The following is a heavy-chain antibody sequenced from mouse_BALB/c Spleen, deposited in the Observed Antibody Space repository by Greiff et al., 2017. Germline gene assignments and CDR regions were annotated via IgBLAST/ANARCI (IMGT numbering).Heavy chain of an antibody. CDR2: INPSNGGT. J-gene: IGHJ3*01. CDR3: TREGLYGYVSWFAY. D-gene: IGHD2-2*01. CDR1: GYTFTSYY. V-gene: IGHV1-53*01. Sequence: QVQLQQPGAELVKPGASVKLSCKASGYTFTSYYMYWVKQRPGQGLEWIGGINPSNGGTNFNEKFKSKATLTVDKSSSTAYMQLSSLTSEDSAVYYCTREGLYGYVSWFAYWGQGTLVTVSA.